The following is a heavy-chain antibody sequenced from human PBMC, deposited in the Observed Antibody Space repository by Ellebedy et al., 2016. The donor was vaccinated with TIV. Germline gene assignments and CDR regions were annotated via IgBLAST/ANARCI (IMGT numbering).Heavy chain of an antibody. CDR2: IKQDGSEK. Sequence: GGSLRLXCAASGFTFSSYAMHWVRQAPGKGLEWVANIKQDGSEKYYVDSVKGRFTISRDNAKNSLYLQMNSLRAEDTAVYYCARGTMVRGVINPHFDYWGQGTLVTVSS. V-gene: IGHV3-7*01. J-gene: IGHJ4*02. D-gene: IGHD3-10*01. CDR1: GFTFSSYA. CDR3: ARGTMVRGVINPHFDY.